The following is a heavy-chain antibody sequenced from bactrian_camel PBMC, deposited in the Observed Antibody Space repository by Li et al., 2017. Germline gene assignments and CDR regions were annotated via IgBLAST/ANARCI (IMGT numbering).Heavy chain of an antibody. D-gene: IGHD3*01. J-gene: IGHJ4*01. CDR3: GLGDGFSCYRLVRYVAK. CDR1: GFTIDDSD. Sequence: HVQLVESGGGSVQAGGSLTLSCTVSGFTIDDSDMGWYKKEAGRECKLVATSSSRGRAYYADFVKGRFTISRDNARNTMWLQMNSLNREDTGMYYCGLGDGFSCYRLVRYVAKWGQGTQVTVS. CDR2: SSSRGRA. V-gene: IGHV3S55*01.